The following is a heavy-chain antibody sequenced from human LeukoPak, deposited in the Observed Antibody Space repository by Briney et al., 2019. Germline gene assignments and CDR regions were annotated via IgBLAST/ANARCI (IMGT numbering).Heavy chain of an antibody. CDR2: IYYSGST. CDR3: ARDIPWGYCSGGSCYGDDNNWFDP. D-gene: IGHD2-15*01. J-gene: IGHJ5*02. V-gene: IGHV4-39*02. CDR1: GGSISSSRYY. Sequence: SETLSLTCTVSGGSISSSRYYWGWIRQPPGKGLEWIGSIYYSGSTYYNPSLKSRVTISVDTSKNQFSLKPSSVTAADTAVYYCARDIPWGYCSGGSCYGDDNNWFDPWGQGTLVTVSS.